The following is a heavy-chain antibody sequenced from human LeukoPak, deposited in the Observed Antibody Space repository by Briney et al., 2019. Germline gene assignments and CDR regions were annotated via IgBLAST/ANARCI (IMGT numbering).Heavy chain of an antibody. J-gene: IGHJ4*02. V-gene: IGHV3-30*18. CDR2: ISYDGSNK. CDR3: AKDPGKFWSGHDY. CDR1: GFTFSSYG. Sequence: GGSLRLSCAASGFTFSSYGMHWVRQAPGKGLEWVAVISYDGSNKYYADSVKGRFTISRDNSKNTLYLQMNSLRGEDTAVYYCAKDPGKFWSGHDYWGQGTLVTVSS. D-gene: IGHD3-3*01.